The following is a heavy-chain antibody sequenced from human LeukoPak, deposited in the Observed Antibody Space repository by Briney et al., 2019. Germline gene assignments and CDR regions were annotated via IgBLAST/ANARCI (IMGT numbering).Heavy chain of an antibody. CDR3: ARDVRLRGFAAFDP. V-gene: IGHV4-30-2*01. CDR2: IYHSGST. J-gene: IGHJ5*02. CDR1: GGSISSGGYY. Sequence: SQTLSLTCTVSGGSISSGGYYWSWIRQPPGKGLEWIGYIYHSGSTYYNPSLKSRVTISVDRSKNQFSLKLSSVTAADTAVYYCARDVRLRGFAAFDPWGQGTLVTVSS. D-gene: IGHD6-25*01.